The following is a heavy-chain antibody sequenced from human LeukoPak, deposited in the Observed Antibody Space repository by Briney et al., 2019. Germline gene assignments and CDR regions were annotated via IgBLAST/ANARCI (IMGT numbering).Heavy chain of an antibody. CDR3: ARVKQGTHYDFWSGYYYYFDY. V-gene: IGHV4-34*01. J-gene: IGHJ4*02. CDR1: GGSFSGYY. CDR2: LNHSGST. D-gene: IGHD3-3*01. Sequence: SETLSLTCAVYGGSFSGYYWSWIRQPPVKGLEWIGELNHSGSTNYNPSLKSRVTISVDTSKNQFSLELSSVTAADTAVYYCARVKQGTHYDFWSGYYYYFDYWGQGTLVTVSS.